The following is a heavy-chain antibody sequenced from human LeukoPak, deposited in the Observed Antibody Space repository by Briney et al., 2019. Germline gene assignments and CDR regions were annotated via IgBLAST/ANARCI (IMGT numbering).Heavy chain of an antibody. CDR1: GYTFTSYG. Sequence: ASVKVSCKASGYTFTSYGISWVRQAPGQGLEWMGWISAYNGNTNYAQKLQGRVTMTTDTSTSTAYMELRSLRSDDTAVYYCARGFGIVVVVDGGAFDIWGQGTMVAVSS. V-gene: IGHV1-18*01. CDR2: ISAYNGNT. D-gene: IGHD2-15*01. J-gene: IGHJ3*02. CDR3: ARGFGIVVVVDGGAFDI.